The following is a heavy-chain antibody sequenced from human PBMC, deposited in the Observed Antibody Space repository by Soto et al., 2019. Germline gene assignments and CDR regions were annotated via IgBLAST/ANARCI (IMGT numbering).Heavy chain of an antibody. Sequence: QLQLQESGPGLVKPSETLSLTCTVSGGSISSSSYYWGWIRQPPGKGLEWIGSIYYSGSTYYNPSLNSRVTISVDTSKNQFSLKLSSVTAADTAVYYCARPAVDTAMAYWGQGTLVTVSS. J-gene: IGHJ4*02. CDR1: GGSISSSSYY. CDR2: IYYSGST. CDR3: ARPAVDTAMAY. D-gene: IGHD5-18*01. V-gene: IGHV4-39*01.